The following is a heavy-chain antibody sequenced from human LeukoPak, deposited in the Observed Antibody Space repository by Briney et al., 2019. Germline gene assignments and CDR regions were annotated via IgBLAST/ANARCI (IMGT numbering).Heavy chain of an antibody. J-gene: IGHJ4*02. CDR3: AKQVLGVATNFDY. CDR2: ISGSGGST. D-gene: IGHD5-12*01. Sequence: GGSLRLSCAASGFTFSSYAMSWVRQAPGKGLEWVSAISGSGGSTYYADSVKGRFTISRDNSKTTLYLHMNSLRAEDTAVYYCAKQVLGVATNFDYWGQGTLVTVSS. CDR1: GFTFSSYA. V-gene: IGHV3-23*01.